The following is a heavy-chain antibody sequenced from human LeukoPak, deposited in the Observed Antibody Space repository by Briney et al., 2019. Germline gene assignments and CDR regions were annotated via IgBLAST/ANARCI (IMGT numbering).Heavy chain of an antibody. CDR3: AREEGGYSYGGNFDY. J-gene: IGHJ4*02. Sequence: RSGGSLRLSCAASGFTVSSNYMSWVRQAPGKGLEWVSVIYSGGSTYYADSVKGRFTISRDNSKNTLYLQMNSLRAEDTAVYYCAREEGGYSYGGNFDYWGQGTLVTVSS. CDR2: IYSGGST. V-gene: IGHV3-66*01. CDR1: GFTVSSNY. D-gene: IGHD5-18*01.